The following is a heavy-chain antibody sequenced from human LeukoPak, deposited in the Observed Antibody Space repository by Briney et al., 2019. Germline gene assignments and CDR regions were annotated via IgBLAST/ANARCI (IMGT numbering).Heavy chain of an antibody. CDR1: GYSFTSYW. CDR3: ARRGDTAMVYFDY. Sequence: HGESLKISCKGSGYSFTSYWIGWVRQMPGKGLEWMGIIYPGDSDTRHSPSFQGQVTMSADKSISTAYLQWSSLKASDTAMYYCARRGDTAMVYFDYWGQGTLVTVSS. V-gene: IGHV5-51*01. J-gene: IGHJ4*02. CDR2: IYPGDSDT. D-gene: IGHD5-18*01.